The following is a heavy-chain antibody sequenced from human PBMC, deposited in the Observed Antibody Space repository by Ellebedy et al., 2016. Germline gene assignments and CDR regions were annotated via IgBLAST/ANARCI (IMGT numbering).Heavy chain of an antibody. J-gene: IGHJ4*02. V-gene: IGHV3-48*02. CDR3: ARVGRLRSLDS. CDR1: GFAFSNYS. CDR2: ITTTSTTI. Sequence: GESLKISCAASGFAFSNYSMNWVRQAPGKGLDWVSYITTTSTTIYYADSVKGRFTISRDNANNSLYLQMNSLRDEDTAIYYCARVGRLRSLDSWGQGTPVTVSS. D-gene: IGHD4-17*01.